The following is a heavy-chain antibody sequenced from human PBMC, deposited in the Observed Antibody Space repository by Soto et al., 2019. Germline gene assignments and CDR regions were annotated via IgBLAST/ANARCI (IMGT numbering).Heavy chain of an antibody. CDR2: INPNSGGT. CDR1: GYTFTGYY. CDR3: ARGSGYCSSTSCYLWFDP. Sequence: ASVKVSCKASGYTFTGYYMHWVRQAPGQGLEWMGWINPNSGGTNYAQKFQGWVTMTRDTSISTAYMELSRLGSDDTAVYYCARGSGYCSSTSCYLWFDPWGQGTLVTVSS. V-gene: IGHV1-2*04. D-gene: IGHD2-2*01. J-gene: IGHJ5*02.